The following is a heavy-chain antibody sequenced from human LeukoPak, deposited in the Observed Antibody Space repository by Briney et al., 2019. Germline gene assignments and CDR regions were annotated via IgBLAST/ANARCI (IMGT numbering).Heavy chain of an antibody. CDR2: IIPIFGTA. CDR3: ARDYDSPRSV. CDR1: GGTFSSYA. D-gene: IGHD3-22*01. Sequence: ASVTVSCTASGGTFSSYAISWVRQAPGQGLEWMGGIIPIFGTANYAQKFQGRVTITADGSTSTAYMELSSLRSEDTAVYYCARDYDSPRSVWGQGTLVTVSS. V-gene: IGHV1-69*13. J-gene: IGHJ4*02.